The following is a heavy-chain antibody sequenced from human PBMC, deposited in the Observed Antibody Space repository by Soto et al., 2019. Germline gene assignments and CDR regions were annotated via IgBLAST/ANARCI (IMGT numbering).Heavy chain of an antibody. D-gene: IGHD4-17*01. V-gene: IGHV3-33*01. CDR1: GFTFSSYG. J-gene: IGHJ4*02. CDR2: IWYDGSNK. Sequence: QVQLVESGGGVVQPGRSLRLSCAASGFTFSSYGMHWVRQAPGKGLEWVAVIWYDGSNKYYADSVKGRFTISRDNSKNTLYLQMNSLRAEDTAVYYCARAYGDRMDALDYWGQGTLVTVSS. CDR3: ARAYGDRMDALDY.